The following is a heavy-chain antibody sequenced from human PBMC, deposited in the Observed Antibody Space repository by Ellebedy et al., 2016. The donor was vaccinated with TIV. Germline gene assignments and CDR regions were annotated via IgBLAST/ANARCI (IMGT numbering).Heavy chain of an antibody. CDR1: GGSISGFY. D-gene: IGHD5-24*01. J-gene: IGHJ5*02. V-gene: IGHV4-59*01. Sequence: MPGGSLRLSCTVSGGSISGFYWSWIRQPPGKGLEWIGYIHYTGSTNYNPSLKSRVTISVDTSNNQFSLKLSSVTAADTAVYYCASGRWLPLPGSWGQGTLVTVSS. CDR2: IHYTGST. CDR3: ASGRWLPLPGS.